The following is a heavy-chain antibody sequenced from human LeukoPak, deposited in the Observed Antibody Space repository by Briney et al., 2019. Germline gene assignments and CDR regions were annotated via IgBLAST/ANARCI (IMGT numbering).Heavy chain of an antibody. CDR3: AREGGPYCSSTSCLYYFDY. J-gene: IGHJ4*02. D-gene: IGHD2-2*01. CDR2: IYYSGST. Sequence: SETLSLTCTVSGGSISSGSYYWSWIRQPPGKGLEWIGYIYYSGSTNYNPSLKSRVTISVDTSKNQFSLKLSSVTAADTAVYYCAREGGPYCSSTSCLYYFDYWGQGTLVTVSS. CDR1: GGSISSGSYY. V-gene: IGHV4-61*01.